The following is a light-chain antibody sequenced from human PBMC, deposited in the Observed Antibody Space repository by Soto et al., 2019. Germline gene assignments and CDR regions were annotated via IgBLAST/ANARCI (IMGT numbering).Light chain of an antibody. V-gene: IGKV3-20*01. CDR1: QSVSSNY. J-gene: IGKJ5*01. Sequence: EIVLTQSPGTLSLSPGERATLSCRASQSVSSNYLAWYQQKPGQAPSLLIYGASSRATGIPDRFSGSGSGTDFTLTISSLEPEDFGMYFCQQYGNSAPITFGQGTRVKIE. CDR2: GAS. CDR3: QQYGNSAPIT.